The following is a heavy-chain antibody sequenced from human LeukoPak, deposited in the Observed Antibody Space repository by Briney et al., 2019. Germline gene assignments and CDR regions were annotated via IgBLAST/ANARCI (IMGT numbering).Heavy chain of an antibody. CDR2: ISSSGSTI. V-gene: IGHV3-11*04. D-gene: IGHD3-22*01. CDR3: ASRYDSSGYYSPFDY. Sequence: GGSLRLSCAASGFTFSDYYMSWIRQAPGKGLEWVSYISSSGSTIYYADSVKGRFTISRDNAKNSLYLQMNSLRAEDTAVYYCASRYDSSGYYSPFDYWGQGTLVTVSS. CDR1: GFTFSDYY. J-gene: IGHJ4*02.